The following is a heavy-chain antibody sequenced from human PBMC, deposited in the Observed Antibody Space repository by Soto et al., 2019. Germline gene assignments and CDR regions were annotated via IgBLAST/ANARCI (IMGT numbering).Heavy chain of an antibody. D-gene: IGHD3-10*01. J-gene: IGHJ6*02. Sequence: GESLKISCKGSGYSFTSYWISWVRQVPGKGLEWMGRIDPSDSYTNYSPSFQGHVTISADKSISTAYLQWSSLKASDTAMYYCARHSRSFGESYYYYGMDVWGQGTTVTVSS. CDR2: IDPSDSYT. V-gene: IGHV5-10-1*01. CDR3: ARHSRSFGESYYYYGMDV. CDR1: GYSFTSYW.